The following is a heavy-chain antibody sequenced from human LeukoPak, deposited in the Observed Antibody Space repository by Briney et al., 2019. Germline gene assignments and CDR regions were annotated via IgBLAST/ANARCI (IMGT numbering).Heavy chain of an antibody. D-gene: IGHD1-26*01. Sequence: GGSLTLSCAASGFTFSDYWMHWVRQAPGKGLEWVSSITSGSSYRFYADSVKGRFTISRDNAKNSLYLQMNSLRAEDTAVYYCARDPYSGSYGNYYYYFMDVWGKGTTVTISS. CDR2: ITSGSSYR. CDR3: ARDPYSGSYGNYYYYFMDV. CDR1: GFTFSDYW. V-gene: IGHV3-21*01. J-gene: IGHJ6*03.